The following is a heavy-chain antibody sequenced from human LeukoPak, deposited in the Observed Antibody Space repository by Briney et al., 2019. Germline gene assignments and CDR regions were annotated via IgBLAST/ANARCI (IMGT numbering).Heavy chain of an antibody. Sequence: GGSLRLSCEVSGFTFSNYWMGWVRQAPGKGLEWVANINPDGSDTTYVDSVKGRFIISRDKSKKSLLLQMNSLRVEETSVYYCVRWGVEAGMDCWGQGSLVTVSS. CDR2: INPDGSDT. CDR1: GFTFSNYW. J-gene: IGHJ4*02. D-gene: IGHD3-10*01. V-gene: IGHV3-7*01. CDR3: VRWGVEAGMDC.